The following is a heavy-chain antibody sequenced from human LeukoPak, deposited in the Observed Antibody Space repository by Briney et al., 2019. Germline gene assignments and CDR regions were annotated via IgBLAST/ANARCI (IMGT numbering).Heavy chain of an antibody. D-gene: IGHD3-16*01. CDR1: GFTFSSYG. CDR2: IWYDGSNK. Sequence: GGSLRLSCAASGFTFSSYGMHWVRQAPGKGLEWVAVIWYDGSNKYYADSVKGRFTISRDNSKNTLYLQMNSLRAEDTAVYYCARNPPGGQPAPTQYYFDYWGQGTLVTVFS. V-gene: IGHV3-33*01. J-gene: IGHJ4*02. CDR3: ARNPPGGQPAPTQYYFDY.